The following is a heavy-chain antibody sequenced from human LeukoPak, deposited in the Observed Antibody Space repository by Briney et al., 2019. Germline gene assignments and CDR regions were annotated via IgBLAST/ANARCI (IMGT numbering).Heavy chain of an antibody. CDR2: ISVHNANT. CDR1: GYTFTSYG. CDR3: ARGQQPPNICFFDY. J-gene: IGHJ4*02. D-gene: IGHD6-13*01. V-gene: IGHV1-18*01. Sequence: ASVKVSCKTSGYTFTSYGLSWVRQAPGQGLEWMGWISVHNANTKYAPKLQGRVTMTTDTSTSTAYLELRSLRSDDTAVYYCARGQQPPNICFFDYWGQGTLVTVSS.